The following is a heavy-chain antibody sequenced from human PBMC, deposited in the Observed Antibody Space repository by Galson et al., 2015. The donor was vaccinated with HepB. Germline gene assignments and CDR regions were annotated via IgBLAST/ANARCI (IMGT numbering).Heavy chain of an antibody. CDR2: ISGSATVT. Sequence: SLRLSCAVSGVTFSDHHMSWLRQAPGKGLEWISYISGSATVTYYAESVKGRFTISRDNAKNSLYLQMNGLRADDTAVYYCSSLGGLDVWGQGTTVTVSS. J-gene: IGHJ6*02. CDR3: SSLGGLDV. D-gene: IGHD7-27*01. CDR1: GVTFSDHH. V-gene: IGHV3-11*01.